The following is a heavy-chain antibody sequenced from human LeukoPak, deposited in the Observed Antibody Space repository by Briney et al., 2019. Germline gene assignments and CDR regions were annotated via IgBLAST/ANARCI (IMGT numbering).Heavy chain of an antibody. CDR2: INHSGST. CDR1: GGSFSGYY. V-gene: IGHV4-34*01. J-gene: IGHJ4*02. D-gene: IGHD6-19*01. CDR3: ARARSSGSSYFDY. Sequence: PSETLSLTCAVYGGSFSGYYWSWIRQPPGKGLEWIGEINHSGSTNYNPSLKSRVTISVDTSKNQFSLKLSSVTAADTAVYYCARARSSGSSYFDYWGQGTLVTVSS.